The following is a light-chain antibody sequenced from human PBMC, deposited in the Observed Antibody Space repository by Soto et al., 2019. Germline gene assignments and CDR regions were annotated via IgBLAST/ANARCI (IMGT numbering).Light chain of an antibody. Sequence: QSVLTQPASVSGSPGQSITISCTGTSSDIGGYNFVSWYHQHPGKAPKLMIYEVSNRPSGVSDRFSGSKSGNTASLTISGLKAEDEDHYYCSSFRSGTTLFGTGTKVTVL. V-gene: IGLV2-14*01. CDR1: SSDIGGYNF. J-gene: IGLJ1*01. CDR2: EVS. CDR3: SSFRSGTTL.